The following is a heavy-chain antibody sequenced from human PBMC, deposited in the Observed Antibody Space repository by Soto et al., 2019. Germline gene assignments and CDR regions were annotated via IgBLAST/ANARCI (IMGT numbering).Heavy chain of an antibody. CDR3: ARHFAYFDS. Sequence: QVQLQESGPGLVKPSATLSLTCTVSGGSFKSGSYSCCWIRHPPGKGLEWIGYVYHTGRTSYHPSLKSRVTISMDTSKNQFSLNLDSVTAADTAVYFCARHFAYFDSWGQGALVTDSS. J-gene: IGHJ4*02. V-gene: IGHV4-61*01. CDR1: GGSFKSGSYS. D-gene: IGHD3-3*02. CDR2: VYHTGRT.